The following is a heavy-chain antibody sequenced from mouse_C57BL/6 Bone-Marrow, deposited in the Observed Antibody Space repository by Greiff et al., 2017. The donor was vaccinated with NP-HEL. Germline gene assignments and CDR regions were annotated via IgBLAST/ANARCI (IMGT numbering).Heavy chain of an antibody. CDR1: GFTFSDYG. CDR2: ISSGSSSI. D-gene: IGHD4-1*01. Sequence: EVHLVESGGGLVKPGGSLKLSCAASGFTFSDYGMHWVRQAPEKGLEWVGYISSGSSSINYADTVKGRFTITRDNAKNTRFLQMPSLRSEDTAMYYCSREGELGPFAYWGQGTLVTVSA. CDR3: SREGELGPFAY. J-gene: IGHJ3*01. V-gene: IGHV5-17*01.